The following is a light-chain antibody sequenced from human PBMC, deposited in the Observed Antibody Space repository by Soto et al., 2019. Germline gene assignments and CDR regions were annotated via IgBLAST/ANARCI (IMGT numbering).Light chain of an antibody. Sequence: QAVLTQPASVSGSPGQSITISCTGSSSDVGAYKYVSWYQQHPGKAPKLMIYEVSNRPSGVSDRFSGSKSGNTASLTISGLQAEDEADYYCSSYTTSSNVVFGGGTQLTVL. CDR1: SSDVGAYKY. V-gene: IGLV2-14*01. J-gene: IGLJ2*01. CDR2: EVS. CDR3: SSYTTSSNVV.